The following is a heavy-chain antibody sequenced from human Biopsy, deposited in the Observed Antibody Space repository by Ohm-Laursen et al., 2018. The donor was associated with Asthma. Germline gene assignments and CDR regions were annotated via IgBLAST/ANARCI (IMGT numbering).Heavy chain of an antibody. J-gene: IGHJ4*02. Sequence: SQTLSLTCAASGDSIDSGDYSWTWIRQSPGVGLEWIGYIYRNGDTYYNPTLKNRVTISIDRSKNQFSLRLRSVTAADTAVYYCARHWDWGSFFDYWGQGTPVTVSS. CDR1: GDSIDSGDYS. D-gene: IGHD7-27*01. CDR3: ARHWDWGSFFDY. CDR2: IYRNGDT. V-gene: IGHV4-30-2*06.